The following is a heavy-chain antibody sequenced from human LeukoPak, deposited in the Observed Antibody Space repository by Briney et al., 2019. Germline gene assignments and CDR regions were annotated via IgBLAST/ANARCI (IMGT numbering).Heavy chain of an antibody. Sequence: QTGGSLRLSCAASGFTFSRYNMNWVRQAPGKGLEWVSYISSSGSTINYADSVKGRFTISRDNAKNSLYLQMNSLTAEDTAVYYCARDLGNGDYFDYWGQGTLVTLSS. CDR1: GFTFSRYN. J-gene: IGHJ4*02. V-gene: IGHV3-48*01. CDR3: ARDLGNGDYFDY. D-gene: IGHD2-8*01. CDR2: ISSSGSTI.